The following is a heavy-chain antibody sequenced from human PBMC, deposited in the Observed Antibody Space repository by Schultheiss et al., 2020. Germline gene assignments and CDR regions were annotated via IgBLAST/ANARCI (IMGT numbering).Heavy chain of an antibody. CDR3: ARETTVTTRWYFDL. CDR2: ISGSGGST. Sequence: GGSLRLSCAASGFTFSSYAMSWVRQAPGKGLEWVSAISGSGGSTYYADSVKGRFTISRDNAKNSLYLQMNSLRAEDTAVYYCARETTVTTRWYFDLWGRGTLVTVSS. D-gene: IGHD4-17*01. J-gene: IGHJ2*01. CDR1: GFTFSSYA. V-gene: IGHV3-21*01.